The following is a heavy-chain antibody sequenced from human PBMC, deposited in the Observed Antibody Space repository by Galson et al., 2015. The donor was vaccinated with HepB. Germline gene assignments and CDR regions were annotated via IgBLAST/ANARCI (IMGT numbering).Heavy chain of an antibody. CDR2: IYPGDSDT. D-gene: IGHD3-3*01. CDR3: ARRGFGGWFDP. J-gene: IGHJ5*02. V-gene: IGHV5-51*01. Sequence: QSGAEVKKPGESLKISCRSSGYSFTSYWVVWVRQMPGKGLQWMGIIYPGDSDTRYSPSFEGHITISADKSISTAYLQWNSLKASDTAMHFCARRGFGGWFDPWGQGTLVTVSS. CDR1: GYSFTSYW.